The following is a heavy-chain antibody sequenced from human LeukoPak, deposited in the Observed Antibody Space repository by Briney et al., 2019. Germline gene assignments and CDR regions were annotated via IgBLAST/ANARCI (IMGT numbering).Heavy chain of an antibody. CDR1: GGSISSSTDY. CDR2: MYYSGDT. CDR3: ARSSIVRGFDN. J-gene: IGHJ4*02. V-gene: IGHV4-39*01. Sequence: SETLSLTCTASGGSISSSTDYWAWIRQPPGKGLEWIVTMYYSGDTYHNPSLKSRVTMSVDTSKNQVSLMLSSVTAADTAAYYCARSSIVRGFDNWGPGTLVTVSS. D-gene: IGHD1-26*01.